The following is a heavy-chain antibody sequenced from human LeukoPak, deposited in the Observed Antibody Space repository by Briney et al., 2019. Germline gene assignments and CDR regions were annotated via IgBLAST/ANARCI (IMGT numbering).Heavy chain of an antibody. D-gene: IGHD3-22*01. Sequence: PSETLSLTCTVSGGSINNYYWSWIRQHPGKGLEWIGYIYYSGSTYYNPSLKSRVTISVDTSKNQFSLKLSSVTAADTAVYYCASGYYYDSSDLTPIYFDYWGQGTLVTVSS. CDR2: IYYSGST. V-gene: IGHV4-59*06. J-gene: IGHJ4*02. CDR3: ASGYYYDSSDLTPIYFDY. CDR1: GGSINNYY.